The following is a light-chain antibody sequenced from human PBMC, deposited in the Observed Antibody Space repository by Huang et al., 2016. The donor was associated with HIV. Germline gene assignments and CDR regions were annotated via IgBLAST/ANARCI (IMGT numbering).Light chain of an antibody. Sequence: DIVLTQTPLSLPVTPGEPASISCRSSQSLLHSNGDQYLDWYLQKPGQAPQLLIYLGSHRGSGVPDRVSGSGSGTDFTLIISRVEAEDVGVYYCMQALQSPPLFTFGPGTKVEIK. CDR3: MQALQSPPLFT. V-gene: IGKV2-28*01. J-gene: IGKJ3*01. CDR1: QSLLHSNGDQY. CDR2: LGS.